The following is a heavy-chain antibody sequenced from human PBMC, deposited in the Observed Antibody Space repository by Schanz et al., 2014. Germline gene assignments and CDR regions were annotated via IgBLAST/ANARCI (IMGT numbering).Heavy chain of an antibody. J-gene: IGHJ5*02. CDR2: IIPSLGLA. Sequence: QVQLVQSGAEVKKPGSSMKVSCKASGGTFSTYPINWLRQAPGQGLEWMGRIIPSLGLAKYEQKFQGRLTITADKSTSTAYMELSSLRSEDTAMYYCARHLVPATNSPNWFDPWGQGTLVTGSS. D-gene: IGHD1-26*01. CDR3: ARHLVPATNSPNWFDP. CDR1: GGTFSTYP. V-gene: IGHV1-69*02.